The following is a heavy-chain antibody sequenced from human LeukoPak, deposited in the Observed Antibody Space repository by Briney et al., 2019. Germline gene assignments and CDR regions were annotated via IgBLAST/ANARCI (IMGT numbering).Heavy chain of an antibody. V-gene: IGHV1-18*01. CDR1: GYSFSGSD. CDR3: ARGGSAAALDP. CDR2: ISTYNGKT. J-gene: IGHJ5*02. Sequence: ASVKASCKASGYSFSGSDISWVRQAPGQGLEWMGWISTYNGKTNYAQKLQGRVTMTTDTSTSTAYMELRSLTSDDTAVYYCARGGSAAALDPWGQGTLVTVSS. D-gene: IGHD6-13*01.